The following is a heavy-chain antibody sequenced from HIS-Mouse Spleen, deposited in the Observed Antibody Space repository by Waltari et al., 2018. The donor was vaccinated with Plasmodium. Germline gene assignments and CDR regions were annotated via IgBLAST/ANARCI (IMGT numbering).Heavy chain of an antibody. Sequence: EVQLVESGGGLVQPGGSLRLSWAASGFTFSSYSMNWVRQAPGKGLEWVSYISSSSSTIYYADSVKGRFTISRDNAKNSLYLQMNSLRAEDTAVYYCARVPISGSPDYWGQGTLVTVSS. J-gene: IGHJ4*02. V-gene: IGHV3-48*01. CDR3: ARVPISGSPDY. D-gene: IGHD1-26*01. CDR2: ISSSSSTI. CDR1: GFTFSSYS.